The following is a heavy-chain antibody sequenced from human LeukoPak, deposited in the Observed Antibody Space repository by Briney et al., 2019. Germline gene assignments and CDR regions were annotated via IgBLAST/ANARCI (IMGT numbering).Heavy chain of an antibody. CDR2: ISSSGSTI. J-gene: IGHJ3*02. V-gene: IGHV3-48*03. CDR1: GFTFSSYE. Sequence: PGGSLRLSCAASGFTFSSYEMNWVRQAPGKGLEWVSYISSSGSTIYYADSVKGRFTISRDNSKNALYLQMNSLRAEDTAVYYCAKVGTPYDSRERPILAFDIWGQGTMVTVSS. CDR3: AKVGTPYDSRERPILAFDI. D-gene: IGHD3-22*01.